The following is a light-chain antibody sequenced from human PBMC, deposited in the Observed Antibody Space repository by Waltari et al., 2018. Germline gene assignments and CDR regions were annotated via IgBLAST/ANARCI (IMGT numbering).Light chain of an antibody. CDR3: QKFNRAPFS. V-gene: IGKV1-27*01. J-gene: IGKJ3*01. Sequence: DIQMTQSPSSLSASVGDRVTITCRASQDINNYLAWYQQKPGKDPKLLIYSASTLQSGVPSRFSDRGSGTDVTVTISGLQPEDVATYYCQKFNRAPFSFGPGTKVDIK. CDR2: SAS. CDR1: QDINNY.